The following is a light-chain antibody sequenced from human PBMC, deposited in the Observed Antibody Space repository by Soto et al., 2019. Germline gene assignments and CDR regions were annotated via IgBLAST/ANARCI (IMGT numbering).Light chain of an antibody. CDR1: SSDVGSYDL. Sequence: QSALTQPASVSGSPGQSSTSSCTGTSSDVGSYDLVSWYQQHPGKPPKLMIYEGTKRPSGISNRFSGSKSGNTASLTISGLQAEDETDYYCCSYAGSNTYVFGTGTKVTVL. CDR3: CSYAGSNTYV. CDR2: EGT. V-gene: IGLV2-23*01. J-gene: IGLJ1*01.